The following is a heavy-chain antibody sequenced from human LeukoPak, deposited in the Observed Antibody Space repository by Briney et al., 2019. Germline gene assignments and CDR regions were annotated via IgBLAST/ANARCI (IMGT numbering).Heavy chain of an antibody. Sequence: SETLSLTCTVSGDSIISYYWNWIRQPPGKGLEWIGSIYYSGSTIYNPSLKNRITMSVDTSENQFSLKLTSVIATDTAVYYCAREGVAGLDLWGQGTLVTVSS. CDR2: IYYSGST. CDR3: AREGVAGLDL. V-gene: IGHV4-59*01. D-gene: IGHD2-15*01. CDR1: GDSIISYY. J-gene: IGHJ5*02.